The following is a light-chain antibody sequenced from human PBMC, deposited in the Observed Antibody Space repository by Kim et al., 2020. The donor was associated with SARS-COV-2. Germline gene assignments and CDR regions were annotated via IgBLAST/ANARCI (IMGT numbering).Light chain of an antibody. CDR1: QSVSSNY. Sequence: ELVLTQSPGTLSLSPGERATLSCRASQSVSSNYLACYQQKPGQAPSLLIYGASSRAAVIADNCSGSGSATDFTLTSSRLEPDYFAVYYWQQNGSSLTFGGGTQVDIK. CDR3: QQNGSSLT. J-gene: IGKJ4*01. V-gene: IGKV3-20*01. CDR2: GAS.